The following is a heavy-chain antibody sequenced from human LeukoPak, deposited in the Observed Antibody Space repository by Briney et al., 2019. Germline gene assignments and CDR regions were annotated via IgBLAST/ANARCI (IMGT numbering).Heavy chain of an antibody. CDR1: GFTVSSNY. Sequence: GGSLRLSCAASGFTVSSNYMSWVRQAPGKGLEWVSVIYSGGSTYYADSVKGRFTISRDNSKNTLYLQMNSLRAEDTAVYYCAKDRHAPGRYCSSTTCFPFDPWGQGTLVTVSS. J-gene: IGHJ5*02. CDR2: IYSGGST. D-gene: IGHD2-2*01. CDR3: AKDRHAPGRYCSSTTCFPFDP. V-gene: IGHV3-53*01.